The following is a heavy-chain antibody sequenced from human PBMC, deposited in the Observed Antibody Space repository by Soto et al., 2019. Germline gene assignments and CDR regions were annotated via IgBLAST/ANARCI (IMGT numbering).Heavy chain of an antibody. CDR3: ARLRRSAVLWFGETLV. V-gene: IGHV4-39*01. CDR2: IYYSGST. D-gene: IGHD3-10*01. J-gene: IGHJ4*02. Sequence: SETLSLTCTVSGGSISSSSYYWGWIRQPPGKGLEWIGSIYYSGSTYYNPSLKSRVTISVDTSKNQFSLKLSSVTAADTAVYYCARLRRSAVLWFGETLVWGQGTLVTVSS. CDR1: GGSISSSSYY.